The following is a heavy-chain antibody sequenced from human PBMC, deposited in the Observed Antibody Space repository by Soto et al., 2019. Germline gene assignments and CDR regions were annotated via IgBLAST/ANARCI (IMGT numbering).Heavy chain of an antibody. J-gene: IGHJ4*02. CDR3: ARGDYYGSGSYQRFDY. CDR1: GGSVSGYY. D-gene: IGHD3-10*01. CDR2: INHSGST. Sequence: SETLSLTCAVYGGSVSGYYWSWIRQPPGKGLEWIGEINHSGSTNYNPSLKSRVTISVDTSKNQFSLKLSSVTAADTAVYYCARGDYYGSGSYQRFDYWGQGTLVTVSS. V-gene: IGHV4-34*01.